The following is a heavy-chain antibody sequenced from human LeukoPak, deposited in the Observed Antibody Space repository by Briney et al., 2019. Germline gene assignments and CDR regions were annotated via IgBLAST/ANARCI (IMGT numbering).Heavy chain of an antibody. CDR2: IIPIFGIA. V-gene: IGHV1-69*04. Sequence: SVKVSCKASGGTFSSYAISWVRQGPGQGLEWMGRIIPIFGIANYAQKFQGRVTITADKSTSTAYMELSSLRSEDTAVYYCARPKGSSSSPRNTNSGMDVWGQGTTVTVSS. CDR3: ARPKGSSSSPRNTNSGMDV. D-gene: IGHD6-13*01. CDR1: GGTFSSYA. J-gene: IGHJ6*02.